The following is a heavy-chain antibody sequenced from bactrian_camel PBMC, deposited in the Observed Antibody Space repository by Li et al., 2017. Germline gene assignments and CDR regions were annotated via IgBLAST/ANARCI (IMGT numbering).Heavy chain of an antibody. D-gene: IGHD2*01. CDR3: GIGQGAPAFSVLLQRRHYNW. CDR2: IATGSGNT. CDR1: GYTYNRNC. Sequence: HVQLVESGGGSVQAGGSLRLSCVASGYTYNRNCMAWFRQAPGKEREGVARIATGSGNTYYADSVKGRFTISQDNAKNTLYLQMDNLKPEDTGMYYCGIGQGAPAFSVLLQRRHYNWWGQG. V-gene: IGHV3S1*01. J-gene: IGHJ2*01.